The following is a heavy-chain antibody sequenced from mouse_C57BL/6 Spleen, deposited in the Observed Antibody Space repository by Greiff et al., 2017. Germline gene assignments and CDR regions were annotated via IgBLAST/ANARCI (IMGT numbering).Heavy chain of an antibody. CDR1: GFTFSDYG. CDR3: ARYDYDGYFDY. D-gene: IGHD2-4*01. V-gene: IGHV5-17*01. Sequence: EVKVVEPGGGLVKPGGSLKLSCAASGFTFSDYGMHWVRQAPEKGLAWVAYISSGSSNIYYAYTVKGRFTISRDNAKNTLFLQMTSLRSEDTAMYYCARYDYDGYFDYWGQGTTLTVAS. CDR2: ISSGSSNI. J-gene: IGHJ2*01.